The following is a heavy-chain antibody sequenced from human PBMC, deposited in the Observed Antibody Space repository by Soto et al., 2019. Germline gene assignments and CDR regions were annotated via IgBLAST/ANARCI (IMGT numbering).Heavy chain of an antibody. J-gene: IGHJ6*02. CDR3: ARERITMFRGVPNYYYYGMDV. Sequence: ASVKVSCKASGYTFTSYYVHWVRQAPGQGLEWMGIINPSGGSTSYAQKFQGRVTMTRDTSTSTVYMELSSLRSEDTAVYYCARERITMFRGVPNYYYYGMDVCGQGTSVTVSS. CDR2: INPSGGST. D-gene: IGHD3-10*01. V-gene: IGHV1-46*01. CDR1: GYTFTSYY.